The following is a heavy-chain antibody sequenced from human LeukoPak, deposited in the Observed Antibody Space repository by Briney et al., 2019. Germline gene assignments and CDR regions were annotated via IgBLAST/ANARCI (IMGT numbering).Heavy chain of an antibody. CDR2: IYYSGST. D-gene: IGHD3-22*01. Sequence: RPSETLSLTCTVSGGSISSYYWSWIRQPPGKGLEWIGYIYYSGSTNYNPSLKSRVTISVDTSKNQFSLKLSSVTAAETAVYYCARDSSGYAQLDYWGQGTLVTVSS. V-gene: IGHV4-59*01. CDR1: GGSISSYY. J-gene: IGHJ4*02. CDR3: ARDSSGYAQLDY.